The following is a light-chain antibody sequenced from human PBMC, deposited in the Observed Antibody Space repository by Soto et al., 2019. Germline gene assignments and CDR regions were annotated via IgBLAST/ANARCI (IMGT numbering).Light chain of an antibody. J-gene: IGLJ1*01. CDR2: DVD. CDR1: SNDVGGYNF. CDR3: CSYAGDNSYV. Sequence: QSALSQPRSVSGSPGQSVTISCTGTSNDVGGYNFVSWYQHHPGKAPTLIIYDVDKRPSGVPDRFSGSKSGNTASLTISGLQADDESDYYCCSYAGDNSYVFGTGTKVTVL. V-gene: IGLV2-11*01.